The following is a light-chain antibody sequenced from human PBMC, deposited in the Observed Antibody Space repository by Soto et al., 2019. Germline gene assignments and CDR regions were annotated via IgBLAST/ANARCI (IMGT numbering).Light chain of an antibody. CDR1: QTISTF. CDR3: QQSFSTTIT. V-gene: IGKV1-39*01. CDR2: GAS. J-gene: IGKJ5*01. Sequence: DIQMTQPPSSLSASVGDRVTITCRASQTISTFLNWYQQKPGKAPKLLIFGASSLQSGVPSRFSGSGSGTDFSLTINSLQPEDSATYYCQQSFSTTITFGQGTRLEIK.